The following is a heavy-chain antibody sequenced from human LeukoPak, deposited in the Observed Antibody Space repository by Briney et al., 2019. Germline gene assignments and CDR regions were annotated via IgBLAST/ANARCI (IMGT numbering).Heavy chain of an antibody. CDR1: GFTFSDYY. J-gene: IGHJ4*02. CDR3: ASDVDTAMVN. CDR2: IWYDGSNK. D-gene: IGHD5-18*01. Sequence: GGSLRLSCAVSGFTFSDYYMSWIRQAPGKGLEWVAVIWYDGSNKYYADSVKGRFTISRDNSKNTLYLQMNSLRAEDTAVYYCASDVDTAMVNWGQGTLVTVSS. V-gene: IGHV3-33*08.